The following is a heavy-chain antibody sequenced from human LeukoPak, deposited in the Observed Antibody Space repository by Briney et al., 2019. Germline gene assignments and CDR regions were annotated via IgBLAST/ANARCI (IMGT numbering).Heavy chain of an antibody. D-gene: IGHD1-7*01. CDR2: IIPIFGTA. Sequence: ASVKVSCKASGGTFSSYAISWVRQAPGQGLEWMGGIIPIFGTANYAQKFQGRVTITADESTSTAYMELSSLRSEDTAVYYCARAPYNWNYLDAFDIWGQGTMVTVSS. V-gene: IGHV1-69*13. CDR3: ARAPYNWNYLDAFDI. J-gene: IGHJ3*02. CDR1: GGTFSSYA.